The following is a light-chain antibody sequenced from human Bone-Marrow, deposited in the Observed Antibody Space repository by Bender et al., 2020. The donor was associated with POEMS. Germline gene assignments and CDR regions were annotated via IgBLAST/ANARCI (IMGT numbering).Light chain of an antibody. CDR3: CSYAGGSNYV. CDR2: EDN. J-gene: IGLJ1*01. V-gene: IGLV2-23*01. Sequence: QSALTQPASVSGSLGQSITISCTGTSADVGSYNLVSWYQQHPGKAPKLIIFEDNKRPSGVSDRFSGSNSGNTASLTISGLQAEDEADYYCCSYAGGSNYVFGTGTKVTVL. CDR1: SADVGSYNL.